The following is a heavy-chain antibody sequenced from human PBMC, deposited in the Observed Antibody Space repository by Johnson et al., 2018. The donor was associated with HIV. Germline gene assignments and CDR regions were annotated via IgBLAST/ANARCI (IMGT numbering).Heavy chain of an antibody. D-gene: IGHD3-22*01. J-gene: IGHJ3*01. CDR2: IYSGGST. CDR1: GFTFDEFDDYG. Sequence: QVQLVESGGGVVRPGGSLRLSCAASGFTFDEFDDYGMSWIRQAPGKGLEWVSVIYSGGSTYYADSVKGRFTISRDNSKNTLYLQMNSLRAEDTAVYYCARERVYYELFWGQGTMVTVSS. V-gene: IGHV3-NL1*01. CDR3: ARERVYYELF.